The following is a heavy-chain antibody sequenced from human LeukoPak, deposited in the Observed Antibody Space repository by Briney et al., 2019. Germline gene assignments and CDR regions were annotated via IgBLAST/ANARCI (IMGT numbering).Heavy chain of an antibody. CDR3: ARGDCGGDCYSSWFDP. D-gene: IGHD2-21*02. Sequence: ETSETLSLTCTVSGGSISSYYWSWIRQPPGKGLEWIGYIYYSGSTNYNPSLKSRVTISVDTSKNQFSLKLSSVTAADTAVYYCARGDCGGDCYSSWFDPWGQGTLVTVSS. CDR2: IYYSGST. J-gene: IGHJ5*02. V-gene: IGHV4-59*01. CDR1: GGSISSYY.